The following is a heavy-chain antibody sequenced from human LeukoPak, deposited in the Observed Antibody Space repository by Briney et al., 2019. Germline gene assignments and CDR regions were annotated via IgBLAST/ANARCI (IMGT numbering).Heavy chain of an antibody. J-gene: IGHJ4*02. D-gene: IGHD2-21*02. CDR2: ISYDGSDK. Sequence: GGSLRLSCAASEFAFSRNNMHWVRQAPGKGLEWVSFISYDGSDKSYAESVKGRSTISRDNSKNTLFLQMNSLGAGDTALYYCAKDQGGGHCSFDYWGQGTLVTVSS. CDR3: AKDQGGGHCSFDY. V-gene: IGHV3-30*02. CDR1: EFAFSRNN.